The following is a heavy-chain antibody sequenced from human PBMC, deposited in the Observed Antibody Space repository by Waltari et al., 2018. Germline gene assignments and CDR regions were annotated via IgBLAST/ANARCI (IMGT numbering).Heavy chain of an antibody. CDR2: INQSGST. Sequence: QVQLQQWGAGLLKPSETLSLTCAVYGGSFSGYYWSWIRQPPGKGLEWIGEINQSGSTNYNPSLKSRVTISVDTSKNQFSLKLSSVTAADTAVYYCARQGIAVAGTDYWGQGTLVTVSS. CDR3: ARQGIAVAGTDY. CDR1: GGSFSGYY. D-gene: IGHD6-19*01. V-gene: IGHV4-34*01. J-gene: IGHJ4*02.